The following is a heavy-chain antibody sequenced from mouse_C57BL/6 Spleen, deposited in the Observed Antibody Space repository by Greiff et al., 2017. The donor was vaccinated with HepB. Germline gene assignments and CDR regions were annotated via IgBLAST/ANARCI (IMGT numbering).Heavy chain of an antibody. CDR1: GFTFSSYG. CDR2: ISSGGSYT. Sequence: EVKVVESGGDSVKPGGSLKLSCAASGFTFSSYGMSWVRQTPDKRLEWVATISSGGSYTYYPDSVKGRFTISRDNAKNTLYLQMSSLKSEDTAMYYCARHHYSNYDWYFDVWGTGTTVTVSS. CDR3: ARHHYSNYDWYFDV. J-gene: IGHJ1*03. D-gene: IGHD2-5*01. V-gene: IGHV5-6*01.